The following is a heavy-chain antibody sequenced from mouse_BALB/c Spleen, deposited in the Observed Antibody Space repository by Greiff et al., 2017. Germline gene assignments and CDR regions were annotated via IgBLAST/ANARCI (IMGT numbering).Heavy chain of an antibody. CDR3: ARDRGHYYGVYYAMDY. V-gene: IGHV2-6-7*01. J-gene: IGHJ4*01. CDR2: IWGDGST. CDR1: GFSLTGYG. Sequence: QVQLKESGPGLVAPSQSLSITCTVSGFSLTGYGVNWVRQPPGKGLEWLGMIWGDGSTDYNSALKSRLSISKDNSKSQVFLKMNSLQTDDTARYYCARDRGHYYGVYYAMDYWGQGTSVTVSS. D-gene: IGHD1-2*01.